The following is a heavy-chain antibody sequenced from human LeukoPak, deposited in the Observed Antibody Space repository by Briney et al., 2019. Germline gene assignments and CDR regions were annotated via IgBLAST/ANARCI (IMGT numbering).Heavy chain of an antibody. Sequence: GGSLRLSCAASGFTFGSYSMNWVRQTPGKGLEWVSHITASGTAMFYADSVKGRFTISRDNAKNSLYLQMNSLRDEDTAVYYCASSGSYRFDYWGQGTLVTVSS. CDR2: ITASGTAM. CDR3: ASSGSYRFDY. CDR1: GFTFGSYS. J-gene: IGHJ4*02. V-gene: IGHV3-48*02. D-gene: IGHD1-26*01.